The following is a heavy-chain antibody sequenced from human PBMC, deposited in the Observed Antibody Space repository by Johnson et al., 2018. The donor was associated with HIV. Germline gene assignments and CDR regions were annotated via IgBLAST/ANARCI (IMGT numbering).Heavy chain of an antibody. CDR2: IGTTGEK. CDR3: ARAVGDSSGYYYVAAFDI. CDR1: GFTFSDYD. V-gene: IGHV3-13*01. D-gene: IGHD3-22*01. J-gene: IGHJ3*02. Sequence: VQLVESGGGLVQPGGSLRLSCIASGFTFSDYDMHWVRQTTEKRLEWVSAIGTTGEKYYVDSVKGRFTISRDKAKNSLYLQMNSLRAEETAVYYCARAVGDSSGYYYVAAFDIWGQGTMVTVSS.